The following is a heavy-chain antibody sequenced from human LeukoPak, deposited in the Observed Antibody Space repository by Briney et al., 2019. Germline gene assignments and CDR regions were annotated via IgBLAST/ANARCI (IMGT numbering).Heavy chain of an antibody. CDR2: INHSGST. V-gene: IGHV4-34*01. Sequence: SETLSLTCAVSGGSFSGYYWTCIRQPPGKGLEWIGEINHSGSTKYNPSLKSRVTISIDTSKNQFSLKVSSMTAADTAVYYCARGDAELFDYWGQGTLVTVSS. CDR3: ARGDAELFDY. D-gene: IGHD1-26*01. CDR1: GGSFSGYY. J-gene: IGHJ4*02.